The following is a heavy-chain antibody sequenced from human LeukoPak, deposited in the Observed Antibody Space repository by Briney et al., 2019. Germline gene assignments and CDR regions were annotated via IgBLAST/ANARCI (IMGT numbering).Heavy chain of an antibody. CDR1: ELTFSGYS. D-gene: IGHD2-15*01. Sequence: GGSLRLSCEASELTFSGYSMNWVRQAPGKGLEWVSSISSDSSYIYYADSVKGRFTISRDNAKNSLFLQMNSLRAEDTAVYYCARVGYCSGGACYYYYYGMDVWGQGTTVTVSS. CDR3: ARVGYCSGGACYYYYYGMDV. J-gene: IGHJ6*02. V-gene: IGHV3-21*01. CDR2: ISSDSSYI.